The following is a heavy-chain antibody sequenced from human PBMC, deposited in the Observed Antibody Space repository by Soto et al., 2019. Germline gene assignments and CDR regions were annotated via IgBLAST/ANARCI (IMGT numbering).Heavy chain of an antibody. V-gene: IGHV3-7*01. CDR2: IKQDGSEK. CDR1: GFTFSSYW. D-gene: IGHD6-13*01. CDR3: AASIAAAGRDYYYYYYMDV. Sequence: PGGSLRLSCAASGFTFSSYWMSWVRQAPGKGLEWVANIKQDGSEKYYVDSVKGRFTISRDNAKNSLYLQMNGLRAEDTAVYYCAASIAAAGRDYYYYYYMDVWGKGTTVTVSS. J-gene: IGHJ6*03.